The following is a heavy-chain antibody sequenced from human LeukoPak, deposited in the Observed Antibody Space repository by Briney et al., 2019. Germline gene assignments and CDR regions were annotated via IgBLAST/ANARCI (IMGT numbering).Heavy chain of an antibody. J-gene: IGHJ4*02. CDR2: ISSSSSTI. CDR1: GFTFSSYI. V-gene: IGHV3-48*01. Sequence: PGGSLRLSCAASGFTFSSYIMNWVRQAPGKGLEWVSYISSSSSTIYYADSVKGRFTFSRDNAKNSLYLQMNSLRAEDTAVYYCATNTDYYGSGSYRLDYWGQGTLVTVSS. CDR3: ATNTDYYGSGSYRLDY. D-gene: IGHD3-10*01.